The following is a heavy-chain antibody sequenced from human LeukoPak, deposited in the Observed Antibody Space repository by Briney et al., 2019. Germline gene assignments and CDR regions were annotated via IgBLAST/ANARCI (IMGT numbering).Heavy chain of an antibody. CDR2: ISAYNGNT. CDR3: ARDLVWGSYRYVHDAFDI. Sequence: ASVKVSCKASGYTFTSYGISGVPQAPGQGLEWMGWISAYNGNTNYAQKLQGRVTITTDTSTSTAYMELRSMRSDDAAVYYCARDLVWGSYRYVHDAFDIWGQGTMVTVSS. CDR1: GYTFTSYG. V-gene: IGHV1-18*01. D-gene: IGHD3-16*02. J-gene: IGHJ3*02.